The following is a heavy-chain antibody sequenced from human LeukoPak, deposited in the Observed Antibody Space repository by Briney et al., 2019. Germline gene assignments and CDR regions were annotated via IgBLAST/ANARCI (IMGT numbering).Heavy chain of an antibody. CDR3: ARRPSIGDYDFWSGCYTGRVYMDV. CDR1: GFTFSSNG. J-gene: IGHJ6*03. Sequence: GGTLRLSCAASGFTFSSNGMSWVRQAPGKGLEYVSAISSNGGSTYYANSVKGRFTISRDNSKNTLYLQMGSLRAEDMAVYYCARRPSIGDYDFWSGCYTGRVYMDVWGKGTTVTVSS. D-gene: IGHD3-3*01. V-gene: IGHV3-64*01. CDR2: ISSNGGST.